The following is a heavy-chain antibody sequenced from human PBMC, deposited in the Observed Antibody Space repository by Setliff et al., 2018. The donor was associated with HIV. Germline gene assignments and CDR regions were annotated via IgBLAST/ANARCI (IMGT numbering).Heavy chain of an antibody. Sequence: PSETLSLTCTVSGGSISSSSYYWGWIRQPPGKGLEWIGSLYYSGSTYYNPSLKSRVTMSVDTSKNQFSLKLGSVTAADTAVYYCARRIAPGWWGGNSGDAFDLWGQGTMVTVSS. D-gene: IGHD2-21*02. CDR3: ARRIAPGWWGGNSGDAFDL. CDR2: LYYSGST. CDR1: GGSISSSSYY. J-gene: IGHJ3*01. V-gene: IGHV4-39*01.